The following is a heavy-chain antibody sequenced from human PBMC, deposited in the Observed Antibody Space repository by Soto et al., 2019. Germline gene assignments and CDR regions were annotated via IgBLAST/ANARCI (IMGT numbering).Heavy chain of an antibody. CDR1: GFTFSSYS. CDR3: ARLRMSSTHGP. Sequence: GGSLRLSCAASGFTFSSYSMNWVRQAPGKGLEWVSSISSSSSYIYYADSVKGRFTISRENAKNSLYLQMNSLRAGDTAVYYCARLRMSSTHGPWGQGTLVTVS. V-gene: IGHV3-21*01. CDR2: ISSSSSYI. J-gene: IGHJ5*02.